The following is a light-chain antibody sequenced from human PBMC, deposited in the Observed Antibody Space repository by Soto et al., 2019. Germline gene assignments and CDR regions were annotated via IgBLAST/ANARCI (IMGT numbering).Light chain of an antibody. CDR1: SSDVGGYNY. CDR2: EVS. Sequence: QSALTQPPSASGAPGQSVTISCTGTSSDVGGYNYVSWYQQHPGKAPKLLIYEVSKRPSGVPDRFSGSKSGNTASLTVSGLQAADEADYYCNSYAGSYNWVFGGGTKLTVL. J-gene: IGLJ3*02. CDR3: NSYAGSYNWV. V-gene: IGLV2-8*01.